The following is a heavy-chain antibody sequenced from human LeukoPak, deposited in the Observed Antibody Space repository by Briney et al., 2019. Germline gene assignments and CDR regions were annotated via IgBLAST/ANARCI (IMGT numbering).Heavy chain of an antibody. Sequence: GGSLRLSCAASGFTVSSNYMSWVRQAPGKGLEWVSVIYNGGSTYYTDSVKGRFTISRDNSKNTLYLQMNSLRAEDTAVYFCARQTSGWYPEFDYWGQGTLVTVSS. D-gene: IGHD6-19*01. CDR3: ARQTSGWYPEFDY. CDR2: IYNGGST. V-gene: IGHV3-66*04. J-gene: IGHJ4*02. CDR1: GFTVSSNY.